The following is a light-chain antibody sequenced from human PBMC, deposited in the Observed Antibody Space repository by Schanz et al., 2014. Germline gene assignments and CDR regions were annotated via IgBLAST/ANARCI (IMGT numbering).Light chain of an antibody. V-gene: IGKV1-39*01. CDR1: QSISSY. Sequence: DIQMTQSPSSLSASVGDRVTITCRASQSISSYLNWYQQKPGKAPKLLIYAASSLQSGVPSRFSGSGSGTDFTLTISSLQPEDFATYFCQQHYIPPMAFGPGTKVEIK. CDR2: AAS. CDR3: QQHYIPPMA. J-gene: IGKJ1*01.